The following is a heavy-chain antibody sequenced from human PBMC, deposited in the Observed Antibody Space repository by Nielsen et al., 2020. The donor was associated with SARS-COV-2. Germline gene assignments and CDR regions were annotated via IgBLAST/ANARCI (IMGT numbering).Heavy chain of an antibody. CDR3: TRDRFSAYDCGF. Sequence: SVKVSCKASGGTFSSYAINWVRQAPGQGLEWMGGIIPIFGTANNAQKFQGRVTITADESTTTAYMELSSLRSDDSAIYYCTRDRFSAYDCGFWGQGTLVTVSS. V-gene: IGHV1-69*13. CDR1: GGTFSSYA. D-gene: IGHD5-12*01. CDR2: IIPIFGTA. J-gene: IGHJ4*02.